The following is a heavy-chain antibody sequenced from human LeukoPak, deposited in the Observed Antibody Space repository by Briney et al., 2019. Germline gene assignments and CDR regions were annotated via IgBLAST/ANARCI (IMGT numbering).Heavy chain of an antibody. V-gene: IGHV3-48*03. J-gene: IGHJ4*02. D-gene: IGHD2-2*01. CDR3: AAVGYCSSTSCYVGYFDY. CDR2: ISSCGSTI. CDR1: GFPFSSYE. Sequence: GGSLRLSCAASGFPFSSYEMNWVRQAPGKGLEWVSYISSCGSTIYYADSVKGRFTISRDNAKNSLYLQMNSLRAEDTAVYYCAAVGYCSSTSCYVGYFDYWGQGTLVTVSS.